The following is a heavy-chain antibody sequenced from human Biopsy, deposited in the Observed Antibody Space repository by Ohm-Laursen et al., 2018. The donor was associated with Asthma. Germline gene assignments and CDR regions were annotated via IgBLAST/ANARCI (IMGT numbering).Heavy chain of an antibody. J-gene: IGHJ5*02. V-gene: IGHV3-30-3*01. D-gene: IGHD3-22*01. CDR2: IFFDGSNK. Sequence: SLRLSCSASGFTFHNYVMHWVRQAPGKGLEWVAGIFFDGSNKYYADSVKGRFTVSRDSSRNTLYLQLSTLRVEDTAVYFCAKITTDRQKANNWFDPWGQGTLVTVSS. CDR3: AKITTDRQKANNWFDP. CDR1: GFTFHNYV.